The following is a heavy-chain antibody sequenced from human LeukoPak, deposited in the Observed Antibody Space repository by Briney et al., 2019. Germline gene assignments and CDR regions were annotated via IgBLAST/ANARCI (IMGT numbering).Heavy chain of an antibody. J-gene: IGHJ2*01. V-gene: IGHV3-64*01. CDR1: GIIFSNYA. CDR2: ISSDGGST. D-gene: IGHD1-26*01. Sequence: GGSLRLSCAASGIIFSNYAMHWVRQGPRKGLECISTISSDGGSTYYANSVKGRFTISRDNSKNTLYLQMGSLRAEDMAVYYCARGRQGAKTRYFDLWGRGTRVTVSS. CDR3: ARGRQGAKTRYFDL.